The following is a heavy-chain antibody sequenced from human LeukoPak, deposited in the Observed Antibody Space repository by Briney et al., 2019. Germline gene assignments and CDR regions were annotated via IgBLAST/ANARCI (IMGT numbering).Heavy chain of an antibody. CDR1: GFTFSSYA. Sequence: GGSLRLSCAASGFTFSSYAMSWVRQAPGKGLEWASAISGSGGSTYYADSVKGRFTIPRDNSKNTLYLQMNSLRAEDTAVYYCAKASKDIVVVVAAWGQGTLVTVSS. J-gene: IGHJ5*02. D-gene: IGHD2-15*01. V-gene: IGHV3-23*01. CDR3: AKASKDIVVVVAA. CDR2: ISGSGGST.